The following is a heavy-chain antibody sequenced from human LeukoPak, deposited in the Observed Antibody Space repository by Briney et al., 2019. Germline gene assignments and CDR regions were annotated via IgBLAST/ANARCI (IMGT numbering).Heavy chain of an antibody. Sequence: GSLRLSCAASGLTFSGSAMSWVRQAPGKGLEWVSLISGSGNSTYYADSVKGRFIISRENSKNTLYLQMNSLRAEDTAVYYCAKVLVLVSANRYYFDYWGQGTLVTVSS. CDR1: GLTFSGSA. CDR3: AKVLVLVSANRYYFDY. V-gene: IGHV3-23*01. D-gene: IGHD2-15*01. J-gene: IGHJ4*02. CDR2: ISGSGNST.